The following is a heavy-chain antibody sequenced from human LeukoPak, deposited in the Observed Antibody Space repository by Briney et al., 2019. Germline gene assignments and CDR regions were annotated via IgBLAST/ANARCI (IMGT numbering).Heavy chain of an antibody. D-gene: IGHD4-17*01. CDR3: ARFHYGDSRGLFRAFDY. J-gene: IGHJ4*02. CDR2: ISYDGSNK. Sequence: GRSLRLSCAASGFTFSSYAMHWVRQAPGKGLEWVAVISYDGSNKYYADSVKGRFTISRDNSKNTLYLQMNSLRAEDTAVYYCARFHYGDSRGLFRAFDYWGQGTLVTVSS. V-gene: IGHV3-30*04. CDR1: GFTFSSYA.